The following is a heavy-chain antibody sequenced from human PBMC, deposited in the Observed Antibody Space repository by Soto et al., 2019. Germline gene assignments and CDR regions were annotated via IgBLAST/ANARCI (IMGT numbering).Heavy chain of an antibody. D-gene: IGHD6-13*01. Sequence: PSETLSLTCAVYGGSFSGYYWSWIRQPPGKGLEWIGEINHSGSTNYNPSLKSRVTISVDTSKNQFSLKLSSVTAADTAVYYCARGHGSSLLGHLNWYDLWGQGNLVTVSS. CDR2: INHSGST. CDR1: GGSFSGYY. V-gene: IGHV4-34*01. CDR3: ARGHGSSLLGHLNWYDL. J-gene: IGHJ5*02.